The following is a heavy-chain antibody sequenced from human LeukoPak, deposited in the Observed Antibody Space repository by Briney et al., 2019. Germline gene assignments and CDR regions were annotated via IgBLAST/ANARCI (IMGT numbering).Heavy chain of an antibody. CDR2: IYYSGNT. CDR1: GGSMTNYC. CDR3: GRHGLPDWNYDF. V-gene: IGHV4-59*08. Sequence: PSETLSLTCTVSGGSMTNYCWTWIRQPPVKGLEWIGYIYYSGNTIYNPSLESRVTMSVDMSKNQFSLNLSSVTAADTAIYYCGRHGLPDWNYDFWGQGTLVTVSS. D-gene: IGHD1-7*01. J-gene: IGHJ4*02.